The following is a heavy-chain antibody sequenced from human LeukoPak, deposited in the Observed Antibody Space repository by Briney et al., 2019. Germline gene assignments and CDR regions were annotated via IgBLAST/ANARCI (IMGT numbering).Heavy chain of an antibody. Sequence: GGSLGLSCAASGFTFSSYAMSWVRQAPGKGLEWVSAISGSGGSTYYADSVKGRFTISRDNSKNTLYLQMNSLRAEDTAVYYCAKGRRVYYYYYMDVWGKGTTVTVSS. V-gene: IGHV3-23*01. CDR3: AKGRRVYYYYYMDV. D-gene: IGHD6-6*01. J-gene: IGHJ6*03. CDR2: ISGSGGST. CDR1: GFTFSSYA.